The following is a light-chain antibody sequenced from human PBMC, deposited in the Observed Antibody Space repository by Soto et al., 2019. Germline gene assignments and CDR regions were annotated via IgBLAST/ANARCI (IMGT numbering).Light chain of an antibody. CDR1: RSGVGSYNR. V-gene: IGLV2-18*02. CDR3: SSYTSSSTVV. Sequence: QSALTQPPSVSGSPGQSVTISCTGTRSGVGSYNRVSWYQQPPGTAPKLMIYEGSNRPSGVPDRLSGSKSGNTASLTISGLQAAYEADYYCSSYTSSSTVVFGGGTKLTVL. CDR2: EGS. J-gene: IGLJ2*01.